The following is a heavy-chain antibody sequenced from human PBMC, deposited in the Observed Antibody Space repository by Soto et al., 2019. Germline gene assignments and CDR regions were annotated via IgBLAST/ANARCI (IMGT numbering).Heavy chain of an antibody. CDR1: GFTFSDYY. V-gene: IGHV3-11*06. CDR2: ISSSGRYT. CDR3: ARRVAVGGAVAFDS. Sequence: QVQLVESGGGLVKPGGSLRLSCAASGFTFSDYYMSWIRQAPGKGLEWLSCISSSGRYTNYADSVKGRFTISRDIAKNSLYLQMSSLRADDTAVYYCARRVAVGGAVAFDSWGQGTLVSVSS. J-gene: IGHJ4*02. D-gene: IGHD2-21*01.